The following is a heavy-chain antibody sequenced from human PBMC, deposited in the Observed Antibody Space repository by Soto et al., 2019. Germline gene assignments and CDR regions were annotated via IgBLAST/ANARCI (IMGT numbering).Heavy chain of an antibody. CDR3: AKGGGSSWAMDV. CDR1: GGTFSSYV. Sequence: VQLVQSGAEVKKPGSSVKVSCKASGGTFSSYVISWVRQAPGQGLEWKGGIIPITGPAHYAQKFQGRVTITADESTSTAYMELNSLRSEDTAVFYCAKGGGSSWAMDVWGQGTTVTVSS. CDR2: IIPITGPA. V-gene: IGHV1-69*12. J-gene: IGHJ6*02. D-gene: IGHD2-15*01.